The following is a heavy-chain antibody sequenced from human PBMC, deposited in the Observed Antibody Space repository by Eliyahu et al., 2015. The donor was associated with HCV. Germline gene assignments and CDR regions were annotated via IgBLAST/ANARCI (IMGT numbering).Heavy chain of an antibody. J-gene: IGHJ4*02. CDR2: IHTTGSA. D-gene: IGHD6-19*01. CDR3: ARDGGEGSVWYKGLVY. Sequence: QVQLQESGPGLVKPSQTLSLTCTVSGGSVSSGGYYWNWIRQPAGKGLEWVGRIHTTGSANYNPSLKSRVTISVDPSMNQFSLNLYSVTAADTAVYYCARDGGEGSVWYKGLVYWGQGTLVTVSS. CDR1: GGSVSSGGYY. V-gene: IGHV4-61*02.